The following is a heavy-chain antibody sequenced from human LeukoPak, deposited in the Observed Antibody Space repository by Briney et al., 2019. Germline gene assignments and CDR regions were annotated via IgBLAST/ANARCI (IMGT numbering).Heavy chain of an antibody. D-gene: IGHD6-6*01. CDR2: INHSGST. Sequence: PSETLSLTCGVYGSSFSGYYWSWIRQPPGKGLEWIGEINHSGSTNYNASLKSRVTILVDTSRKQLSLRLSSVTAADSAMYYCAREPGWTIAARPFDYCGQGTLVTVSS. CDR1: GSSFSGYY. CDR3: AREPGWTIAARPFDY. J-gene: IGHJ4*02. V-gene: IGHV4-34*01.